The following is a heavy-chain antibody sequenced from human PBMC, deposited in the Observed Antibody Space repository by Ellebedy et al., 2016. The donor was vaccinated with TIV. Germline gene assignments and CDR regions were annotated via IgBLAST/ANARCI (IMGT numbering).Heavy chain of an antibody. CDR2: IKQDGSEK. J-gene: IGHJ5*02. CDR1: GFTFSSYW. Sequence: GGSLRLXXAASGFTFSSYWMSWVRQAPGKGLEWVANIKQDGSEKYYVDSVKGRFTISRDNAKNSLYLQMNSLRAEDTAVYYCARMGGLLWFGTSWFDPWGQGTLVTVSS. D-gene: IGHD3-10*01. V-gene: IGHV3-7*04. CDR3: ARMGGLLWFGTSWFDP.